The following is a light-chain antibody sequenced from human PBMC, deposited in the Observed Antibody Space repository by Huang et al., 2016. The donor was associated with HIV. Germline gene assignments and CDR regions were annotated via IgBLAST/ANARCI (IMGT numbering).Light chain of an antibody. J-gene: IGKJ1*01. Sequence: DIQMTQSPSSLSASVGDRVTITCRASQGISFSLAWYQQKPGRAPKLLLSGASRLEVGVPPRFTGSGSGADYSLTIDGLQPEDFATYDCQQYFSSLWSFGQGTKVDIK. CDR2: GAS. V-gene: IGKV1-NL1*01. CDR3: QQYFSSLWS. CDR1: QGISFS.